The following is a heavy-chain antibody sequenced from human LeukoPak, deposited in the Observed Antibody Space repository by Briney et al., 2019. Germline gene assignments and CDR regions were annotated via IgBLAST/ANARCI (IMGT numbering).Heavy chain of an antibody. D-gene: IGHD6-13*01. Sequence: SETLSLTCAVSGGSISSSNWWSWVRQPPGKGLEWIGEIYHSGSTNYNPSLKSRVTISVDTSKNQFSLKLSSVTAADTAVYYCARRLAAAGGGYYFDYWGQGTLVTVSS. CDR3: ARRLAAAGGGYYFDY. J-gene: IGHJ4*02. CDR1: GGSISSSNW. V-gene: IGHV4-4*02. CDR2: IYHSGST.